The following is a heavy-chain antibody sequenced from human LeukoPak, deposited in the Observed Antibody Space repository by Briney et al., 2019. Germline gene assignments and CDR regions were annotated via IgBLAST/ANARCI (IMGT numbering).Heavy chain of an antibody. CDR3: AGRSRRDAFDI. CDR2: INHSGST. Sequence: SETLSLTCAVYGGSFSGYYWSWIRQPPGKGLEWIGEINHSGSTNYNPSLKSRVTISVDTSKNQFSLKLSSVTAADTAVYYCAGRSRRDAFDIWGQGTMVTVSS. J-gene: IGHJ3*02. CDR1: GGSFSGYY. V-gene: IGHV4-34*01.